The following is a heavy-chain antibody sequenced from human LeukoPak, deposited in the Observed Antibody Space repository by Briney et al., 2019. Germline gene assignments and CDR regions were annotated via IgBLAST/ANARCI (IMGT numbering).Heavy chain of an antibody. Sequence: ASVKVSCKASGYTFTGYYVHWVRQAPGQGLEWMGRINPNSGGTNFAQKFQGRVTMTRDTSISTAYMELSSLKSDDTAVYYCARDEGSDFDYWGQGTLVTVSS. J-gene: IGHJ4*02. CDR3: ARDEGSDFDY. CDR1: GYTFTGYY. CDR2: INPNSGGT. D-gene: IGHD2-15*01. V-gene: IGHV1-2*06.